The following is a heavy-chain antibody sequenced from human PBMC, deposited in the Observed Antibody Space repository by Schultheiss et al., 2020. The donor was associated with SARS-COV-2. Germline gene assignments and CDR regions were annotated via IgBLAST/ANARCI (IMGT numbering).Heavy chain of an antibody. D-gene: IGHD3-22*01. CDR2: IIPIFGIA. J-gene: IGHJ6*02. V-gene: IGHV1-69*04. CDR3: ARDPISTPNLYYYDSKGMDV. CDR1: GGTFSSYA. Sequence: SVKVSCKASGGTFSSYAISWVRQAPGQGLEWMGRIIPIFGIANYAQKFQGRVTMTRDTSTSTVYMELSSLRSEDTAVYYCARDPISTPNLYYYDSKGMDVWGQGTTVTVSS.